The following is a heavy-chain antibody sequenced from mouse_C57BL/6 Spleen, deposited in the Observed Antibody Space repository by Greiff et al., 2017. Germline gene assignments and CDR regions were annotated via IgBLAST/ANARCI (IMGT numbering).Heavy chain of an antibody. CDR3: AREESYDSNYDAMDY. D-gene: IGHD2-5*01. CDR2: IWSGRST. CDR1: GFSFTSYG. V-gene: IGHV2-2*01. J-gene: IGHJ4*01. Sequence: VQLQQSGPGLVQPSQSLSITCTVSGFSFTSYGVHWVRQSPGKGLEWLGVIWSGRSTDYNAAFISRLSISKDNSKSQVFFKMNSLQADDTARDYCAREESYDSNYDAMDYWGQGTSVTVSS.